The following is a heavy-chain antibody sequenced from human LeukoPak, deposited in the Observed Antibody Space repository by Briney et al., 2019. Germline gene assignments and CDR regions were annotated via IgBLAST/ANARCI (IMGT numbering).Heavy chain of an antibody. D-gene: IGHD3-10*01. CDR3: AREGLWFGEYQVDH. J-gene: IGHJ4*02. CDR2: ISSSVNTI. Sequence: PGGSLRLSCAASGFTFSSYSMNWVRQAPGKGLEWVSYISSSVNTIYYADSVKGRFTISRDNAKNSLFLQMSGLRAEDTAVYYCAREGLWFGEYQVDHWGQGTLVTVSS. V-gene: IGHV3-48*01. CDR1: GFTFSSYS.